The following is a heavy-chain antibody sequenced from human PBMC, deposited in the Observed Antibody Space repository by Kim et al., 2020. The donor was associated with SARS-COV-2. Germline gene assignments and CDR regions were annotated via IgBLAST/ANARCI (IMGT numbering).Heavy chain of an antibody. D-gene: IGHD3-10*01. CDR3: ARFRSISGDRAGGAFAI. CDR1: GGTFSSYT. J-gene: IGHJ3*02. CDR2: IIPILGIA. V-gene: IGHV1-69*02. Sequence: SVKVSCKASGGTFSSYTISWVRQAPGQGLEWMGRIIPILGIANYAQKFQGRVTITADKSTSTAYMELSSLRSEDTAVYYCARFRSISGDRAGGAFAIWGQGRMVTVSS.